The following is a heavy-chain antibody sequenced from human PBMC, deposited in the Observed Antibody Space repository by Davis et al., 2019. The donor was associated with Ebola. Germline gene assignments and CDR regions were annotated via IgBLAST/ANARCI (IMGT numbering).Heavy chain of an antibody. J-gene: IGHJ5*02. CDR2: INHSGST. CDR3: AREVWAEYSSGFDP. Sequence: MPSETLSLTCAVYGGSFSGYYWSWIRQPPGKGLEWIGEINHSGSTNYNPSLKSRVTISVDTSKNQFPLKLSSVTAADTAVYYCAREVWAEYSSGFDPWGQGTLVTVSS. CDR1: GGSFSGYY. V-gene: IGHV4-34*01. D-gene: IGHD6-19*01.